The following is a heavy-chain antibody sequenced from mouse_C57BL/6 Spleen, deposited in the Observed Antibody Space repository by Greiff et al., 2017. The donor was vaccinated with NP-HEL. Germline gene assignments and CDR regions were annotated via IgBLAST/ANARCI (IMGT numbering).Heavy chain of an antibody. V-gene: IGHV1-26*01. J-gene: IGHJ3*01. CDR2: INPNNGGT. CDR3: ARYDWGWFAY. Sequence: EVQLQQSGPELVKPGASVKISCKASGYTFTDYYMNWVKQSHGKSLEWIGDINPNNGGTSYNQKFKGKATLTVDKSSSTAYMELRSLTSEDSAVYYCARYDWGWFAYGGQGTLVTVAA. D-gene: IGHD2-4*01. CDR1: GYTFTDYY.